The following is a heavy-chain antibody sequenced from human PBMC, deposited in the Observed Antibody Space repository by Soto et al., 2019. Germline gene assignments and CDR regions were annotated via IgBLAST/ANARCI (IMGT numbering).Heavy chain of an antibody. CDR3: AKDFYFDY. J-gene: IGHJ4*02. CDR1: GFTFSCYV. Sequence: EVQLLESGGGLVQPGGSLRLSCAASGFTFSCYVMSWVRQAPGKGLEWVSTISGSVGSTYYADSVKGRFTISRDNSKNTLYLQVNSLRVEDTAIYYCAKDFYFDYWGQGTLVTVSS. CDR2: ISGSVGST. V-gene: IGHV3-23*01.